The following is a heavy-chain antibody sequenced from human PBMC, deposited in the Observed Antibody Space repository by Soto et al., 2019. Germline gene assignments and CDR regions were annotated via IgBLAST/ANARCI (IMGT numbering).Heavy chain of an antibody. CDR1: GGSISSYY. J-gene: IGHJ4*02. D-gene: IGHD4-17*01. CDR3: ARGNYGDLISPHFDY. CDR2: IYYSGST. V-gene: IGHV4-59*01. Sequence: QVQLQESGPGLVKPSETLSLTCTVSGGSISSYYWSWIRQPPGKGLEWIGYIYYSGSTNYNPSLKSRVTIXEDXSXNQFSLKLSSVTAADTAVYYCARGNYGDLISPHFDYWGQGTLVTVSS.